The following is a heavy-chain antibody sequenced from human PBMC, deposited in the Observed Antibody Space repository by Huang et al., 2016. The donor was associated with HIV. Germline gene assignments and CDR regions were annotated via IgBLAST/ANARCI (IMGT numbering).Heavy chain of an antibody. CDR2: IFYSGST. J-gene: IGHJ4*02. D-gene: IGHD6-19*01. V-gene: IGHV4-39*01. CDR3: ARTYSSGWLYYFDY. Sequence: QLQLQESGPGLVKPSETLSLTCTVSGGSISSSTYYWGWIRQPPGKGLEGIGNIFYSGSTDYNPSLKSRVSISIDTSKNQFSLRLFSVTAADTAVYYCARTYSSGWLYYFDYWGQGTLVTVSS. CDR1: GGSISSSTYY.